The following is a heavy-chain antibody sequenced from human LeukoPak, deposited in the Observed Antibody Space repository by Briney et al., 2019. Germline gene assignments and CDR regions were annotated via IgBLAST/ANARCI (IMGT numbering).Heavy chain of an antibody. Sequence: ASVKVSCKASGYTFTGYYMHWVRQAPGQGLEWMGWVNPNSGGTNYAQKFQGWVTMTRDTSISTAYMELSRLRSDDTAVYYCARAFGQPRYDSSGYYRYWGQGTLVTVSS. V-gene: IGHV1-2*04. CDR2: VNPNSGGT. CDR3: ARAFGQPRYDSSGYYRY. J-gene: IGHJ4*02. CDR1: GYTFTGYY. D-gene: IGHD3-22*01.